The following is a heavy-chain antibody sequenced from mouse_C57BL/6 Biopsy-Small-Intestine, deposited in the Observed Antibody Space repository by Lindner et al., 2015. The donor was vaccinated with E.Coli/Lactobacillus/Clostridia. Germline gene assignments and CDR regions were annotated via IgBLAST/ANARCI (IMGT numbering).Heavy chain of an antibody. J-gene: IGHJ3*01. CDR1: GYSFTDYS. V-gene: IGHV1-39*01. CDR3: ARSGGQLGLGSY. D-gene: IGHD3-2*01. CDR2: INPYYRNT. Sequence: VQLQESGPELVKPGTSVRISCKASGYSFTDYSMNWVKQSHEKSLEWIGNINPYYRNTAYNQKFKGKATLTVDRSSRTAYIQLSRLTSEDSAVYYCARSGGQLGLGSYWGRGTLVTVSA.